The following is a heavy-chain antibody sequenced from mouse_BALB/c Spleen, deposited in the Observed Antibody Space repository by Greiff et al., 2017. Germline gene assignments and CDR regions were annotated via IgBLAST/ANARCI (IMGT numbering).Heavy chain of an antibody. V-gene: IGHV3-2*02. J-gene: IGHJ4*01. CDR1: GYSITSVYA. Sequence: EVQLVESGPGLVKPSQSLSLTCTVSGYSITSVYAWNWLRQFPGNQLEWMGYISYSGSTSYNPSLKSRISITRDTTKNQLFLQLKSVTTEDTATYYSASTLLRLRSYAMNYWGQGTSVTVSA. CDR2: ISYSGST. D-gene: IGHD1-2*01. CDR3: ASTLLRLRSYAMNY.